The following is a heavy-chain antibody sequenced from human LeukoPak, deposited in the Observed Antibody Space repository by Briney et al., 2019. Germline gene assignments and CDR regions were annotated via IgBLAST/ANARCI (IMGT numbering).Heavy chain of an antibody. CDR2: IKQDGSEK. CDR3: ARVSSLAVSGFFDY. CDR1: GFTFSSYW. Sequence: GGSLRPSCTASGFTFSSYWLNWVRQALGKGLEWVANIKQDGSEKYYVDSVKGRFTISRDNAKNSLYLQMNSLRADDTAVYYCARVSSLAVSGFFDYWGQGILVTVSS. J-gene: IGHJ4*02. D-gene: IGHD6-19*01. V-gene: IGHV3-7*01.